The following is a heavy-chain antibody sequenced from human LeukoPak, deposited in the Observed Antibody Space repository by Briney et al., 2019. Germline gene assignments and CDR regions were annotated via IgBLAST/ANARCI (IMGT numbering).Heavy chain of an antibody. CDR3: ARGRRVRGVKFWFDP. V-gene: IGHV4-34*01. D-gene: IGHD3-10*01. Sequence: SETLSLTCAVYGGSFVGYYWSWIRQPPGKGLEWIGEINHSGSTNYNPSLKSRVTISVDTSKNQFSLKLSSVTAADTAVYYCARGRRVRGVKFWFDPWGQGTLVTVSS. J-gene: IGHJ5*02. CDR2: INHSGST. CDR1: GGSFVGYY.